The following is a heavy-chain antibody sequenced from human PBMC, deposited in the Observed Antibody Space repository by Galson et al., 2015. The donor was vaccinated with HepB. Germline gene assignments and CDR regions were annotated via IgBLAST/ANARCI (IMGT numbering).Heavy chain of an antibody. Sequence: SLRLSCAASGFTFSSYGMHWVRQAPGKGLEWAAVISYDGSNKYYADSVKGRFTISRDNSKNTLYLQMNSLRAEDTAVYYCAKGGAMVRGVMIDWGQGTLVTVSS. CDR2: ISYDGSNK. V-gene: IGHV3-30*18. D-gene: IGHD3-10*01. J-gene: IGHJ4*02. CDR3: AKGGAMVRGVMID. CDR1: GFTFSSYG.